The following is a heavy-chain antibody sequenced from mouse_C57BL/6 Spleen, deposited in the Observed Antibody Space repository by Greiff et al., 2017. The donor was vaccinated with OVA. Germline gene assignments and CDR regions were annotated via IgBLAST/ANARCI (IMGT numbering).Heavy chain of an antibody. CDR2: INPNNGGT. CDR1: GYTFTDYY. D-gene: IGHD4-1*02. CDR3: ARGNWYYAMDY. V-gene: IGHV1-26*01. J-gene: IGHJ4*01. Sequence: EVQLQQSGPELVKPGASVKISCKASGYTFTDYYMNWVKQSHGKSLEWIGYINPNNGGTTYNQKFKGKATLTVDKSSSTAYMELRSLTSEDSAVYYCARGNWYYAMDYWGQGTSVTVSS.